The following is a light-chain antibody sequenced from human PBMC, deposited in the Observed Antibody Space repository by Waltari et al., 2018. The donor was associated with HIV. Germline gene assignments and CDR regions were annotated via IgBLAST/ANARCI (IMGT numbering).Light chain of an antibody. CDR1: QSVRSN. CDR3: QQYNNWPRT. J-gene: IGKJ1*01. V-gene: IGKV3-15*01. CDR2: GAS. Sequence: EIVMTQSPATLSVSPGETATLSCRASQSVRSNLAWYQQKPSQAPRLLIYGASTRATGIPARFSGSGSGTEFTLTVSSLQSEHFAVYYCQQYNNWPRTFGQGTKVEIK.